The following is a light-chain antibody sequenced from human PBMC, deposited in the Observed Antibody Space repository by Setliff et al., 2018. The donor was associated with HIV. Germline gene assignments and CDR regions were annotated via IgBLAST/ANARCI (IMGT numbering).Light chain of an antibody. J-gene: IGLJ1*01. CDR3: CSYATGTSYV. CDR2: DVN. V-gene: IGLV2-23*02. CDR1: NTDVGGYNY. Sequence: QSVLTQPASVSGSPGQSITISCTGTNTDVGGYNYVSWYQHHPGKAPRLVIYDVNMRPAGVSNRFSGSKSGNTASLTISGLQAEDEADYYCCSYATGTSYVFGSGTKVTVL.